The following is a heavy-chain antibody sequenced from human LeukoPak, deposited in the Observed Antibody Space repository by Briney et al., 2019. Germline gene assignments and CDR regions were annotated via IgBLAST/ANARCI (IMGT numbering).Heavy chain of an antibody. CDR3: ARATTGSGSYNPSIPDY. V-gene: IGHV4-59*01. Sequence: WETLSLTCTVSGGSISSYYWSWIRQPPGKGLEWIGYIYYSGSTNYNPSLKSRVTISVDTSKNQFSLKLSSVTAADTAVYYCARATTGSGSYNPSIPDYWGQGTLVTVSS. D-gene: IGHD3-10*01. J-gene: IGHJ4*02. CDR2: IYYSGST. CDR1: GGSISSYY.